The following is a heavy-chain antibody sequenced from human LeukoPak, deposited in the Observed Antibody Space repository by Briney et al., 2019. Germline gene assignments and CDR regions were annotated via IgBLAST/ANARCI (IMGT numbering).Heavy chain of an antibody. J-gene: IGHJ4*02. V-gene: IGHV3-53*01. Sequence: PGGSLRLSCEASGFSVDGNYMTWVRQAPGRGLEWVALIFSGDSTDYPDPVKGRFTISRDKSKTTLHLQMDSRSPEDTAMYYCALTYFFDRRGYSYFDYWGQGALVTVSS. CDR2: IFSGDST. D-gene: IGHD3-22*01. CDR1: GFSVDGNY. CDR3: ALTYFFDRRGYSYFDY.